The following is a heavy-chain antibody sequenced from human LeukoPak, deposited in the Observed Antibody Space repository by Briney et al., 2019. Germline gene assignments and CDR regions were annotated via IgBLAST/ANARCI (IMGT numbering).Heavy chain of an antibody. V-gene: IGHV3-73*01. J-gene: IGHJ4*02. CDR1: GFTFSGSA. CDR3: TRRGLYYYDSSGFHY. D-gene: IGHD3-22*01. CDR2: IRSKANSYAT. Sequence: PGGSLRLSCAASGFTFSGSAMHWVRQASGKGLEWVGRIRSKANSYATAYAASVKGMFTISRDDSKNPAYLQMNSLKTEDTAVYYCTRRGLYYYDSSGFHYWGQGTLVTVSS.